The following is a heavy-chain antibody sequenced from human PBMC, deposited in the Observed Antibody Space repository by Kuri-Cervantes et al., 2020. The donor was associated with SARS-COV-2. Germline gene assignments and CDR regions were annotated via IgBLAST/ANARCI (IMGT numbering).Heavy chain of an antibody. V-gene: IGHV3-74*01. CDR2: INSDGSST. CDR3: ARGARDIVVVPAAKDWFDP. CDR1: GFTFSSYW. D-gene: IGHD2-2*01. Sequence: GGSLRLSCAASGFTFSSYWMHWVRQAPGKGLVWVSRINSDGSSTSYADSVKGRFTISRDNAKNTLYLQMNSLRAEDTAVYCCARGARDIVVVPAAKDWFDPWGQGTLVTVSS. J-gene: IGHJ5*02.